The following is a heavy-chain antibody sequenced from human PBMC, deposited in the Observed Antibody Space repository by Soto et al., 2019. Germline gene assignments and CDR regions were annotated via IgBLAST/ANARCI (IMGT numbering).Heavy chain of an antibody. CDR1: GGSFSGYY. J-gene: IGHJ4*02. Sequence: SETLCLTCAVYGGSFSGYYWSGIRQPPGKGLEWIGEINHSGSTNYNPSLKSRVTISVDTSKNQFSLKLSSVTAADTAVYYCASGTWLDFDYWGQGTLVTVSS. V-gene: IGHV4-34*01. D-gene: IGHD6-19*01. CDR2: INHSGST. CDR3: ASGTWLDFDY.